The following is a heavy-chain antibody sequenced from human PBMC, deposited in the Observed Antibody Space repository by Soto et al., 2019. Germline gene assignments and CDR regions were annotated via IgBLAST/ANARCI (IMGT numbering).Heavy chain of an antibody. D-gene: IGHD6-6*01. CDR1: GFDFRNFG. CDR2: IVVANGHT. V-gene: IGHV1-58*02. Sequence: MQLVQSGPEVKKPGTSLRVSCEASGFDFRNFGIQWVRQVQGQGLEWMGWIVVANGHTNYAPKFQGRLTISRDMSTSTAYMDLRDVRPEDTAIYYCSTDRPDIGIGWPAWGQGTTVTVSS. CDR3: STDRPDIGIGWPA. J-gene: IGHJ6*02.